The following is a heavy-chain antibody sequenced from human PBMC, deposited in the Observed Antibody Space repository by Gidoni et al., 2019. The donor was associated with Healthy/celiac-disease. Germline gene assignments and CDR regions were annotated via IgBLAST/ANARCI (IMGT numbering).Heavy chain of an antibody. CDR1: KYTFTSYA. CDR3: ARDHSDSNAFDI. J-gene: IGHJ3*02. Sequence: QVQLVQSGAEVKKPGASVKYSCKSSKYTFTSYAMHWVRHAPGQRIEWMGWINAGNGNTKYSQKFQGRVTITRDTSASTAYMELSSLRSEDTAVYYCARDHSDSNAFDIWGQGTMVTVSS. D-gene: IGHD3-3*01. CDR2: INAGNGNT. V-gene: IGHV1-3*01.